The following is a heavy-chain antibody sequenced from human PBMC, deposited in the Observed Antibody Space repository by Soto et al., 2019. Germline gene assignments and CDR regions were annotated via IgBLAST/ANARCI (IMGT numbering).Heavy chain of an antibody. CDR1: GGSFRGYY. CDR3: ARVEYTYNYRGLDY. J-gene: IGHJ4*02. D-gene: IGHD3-16*01. CDR2: IDHSGST. Sequence: QVQLQQQGTGLLKPSETLSLICAAFGGSFRGYYWTRIRQPPGKGLEWIGEIDHSGSTNYNPSLKSRVTISVDTSKNQFSLKLASVTAADTAVYYCARVEYTYNYRGLDYWGQGTLVTVSS. V-gene: IGHV4-34*01.